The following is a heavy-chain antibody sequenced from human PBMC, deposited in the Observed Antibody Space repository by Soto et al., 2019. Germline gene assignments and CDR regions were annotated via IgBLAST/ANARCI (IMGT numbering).Heavy chain of an antibody. V-gene: IGHV1-18*01. Sequence: GASVKVSCKASGYTFTSYGISWVRQAPGQGLEWMGWISAYNGNTNYAQKLQGRVTTTTDTSTSTAYMELRSLRSDDTAVYYCARDGRSPSIAARPLYFDYWGQGTLVTVSS. CDR3: ARDGRSPSIAARPLYFDY. J-gene: IGHJ4*02. D-gene: IGHD6-6*01. CDR1: GYTFTSYG. CDR2: ISAYNGNT.